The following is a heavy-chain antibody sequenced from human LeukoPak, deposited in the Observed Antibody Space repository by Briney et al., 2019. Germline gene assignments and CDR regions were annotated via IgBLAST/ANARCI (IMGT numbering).Heavy chain of an antibody. Sequence: PGGSLRLSCSASGFAFSSDAMHWVRQAPGRGLEWLAGISYDGSNADHAESVRGRFTISRDNSKNTLFLQMNSLRPEDTAVYYCARDLVYSSGWFAGELDHWGLGTLVIVSS. CDR3: ARDLVYSSGWFAGELDH. J-gene: IGHJ4*02. D-gene: IGHD6-13*01. CDR2: ISYDGSNA. CDR1: GFAFSSDA. V-gene: IGHV3-30*04.